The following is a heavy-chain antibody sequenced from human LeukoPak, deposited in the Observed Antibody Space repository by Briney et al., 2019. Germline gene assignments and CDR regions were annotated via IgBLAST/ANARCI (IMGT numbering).Heavy chain of an antibody. V-gene: IGHV1-2*02. CDR3: ARDIPRYYYGSGTSDY. CDR1: GYTFTGYY. Sequence: GASVKVSCKASGYTFTGYYMHWVRQAPGQGLEWMGWINPNSGGTNYAQKFQGRVTMTRDTSISTAYMELSRLRSDDTAVYYCARDIPRYYYGSGTSDYWGQGTLVTVSS. D-gene: IGHD3-10*01. CDR2: INPNSGGT. J-gene: IGHJ4*02.